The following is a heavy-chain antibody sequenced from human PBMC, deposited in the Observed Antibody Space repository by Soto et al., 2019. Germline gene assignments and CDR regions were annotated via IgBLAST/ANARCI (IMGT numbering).Heavy chain of an antibody. CDR2: ISGSGGST. J-gene: IGHJ4*02. CDR1: GFTFSSYA. CDR3: AKGRREYSGYDFGY. Sequence: PGGSLRLSCAASGFTFSSYAMSWVRQAPGKGQEWVSAISGSGGSTYYADSVKGRFTISRDNSKNTLYLQMNSLRAEYTAVYYCAKGRREYSGYDFGYWGQGSLVTVSS. V-gene: IGHV3-23*01. D-gene: IGHD5-12*01.